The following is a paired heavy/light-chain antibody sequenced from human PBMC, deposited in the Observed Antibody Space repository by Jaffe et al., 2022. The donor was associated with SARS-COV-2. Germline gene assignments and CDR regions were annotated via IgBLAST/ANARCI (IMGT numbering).Light chain of an antibody. Sequence: DIVLTQSPATLSLSPGERATLSCRASQSVNTYVAWYQQRAGQAPKLLIYDASKRATGIPARFSGSGSGTNFTLTIGSLEPEDFAVYYCQQRSNWPQTFGQGTNLEIK. V-gene: IGKV3-11*01. J-gene: IGKJ2*01. CDR1: QSVNTY. CDR3: QQRSNWPQT. CDR2: DAS.
Heavy chain of an antibody. Sequence: EVQLVESGGGLVQSGGSLRLSCAVSGFPFSVYWMSWVRQTPGRGLEWVANIRQDGNEKYYVNSVAGRFTVSRDNANNSLFLQMNNLRAEDTAIYYCARSFSGFFDSWGQGALVTVSS. CDR1: GFPFSVYW. CDR2: IRQDGNEK. V-gene: IGHV3-7*03. D-gene: IGHD5-12*01. J-gene: IGHJ4*02. CDR3: ARSFSGFFDS.